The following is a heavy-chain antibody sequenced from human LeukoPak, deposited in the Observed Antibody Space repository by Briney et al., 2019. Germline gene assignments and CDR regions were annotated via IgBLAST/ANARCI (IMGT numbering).Heavy chain of an antibody. CDR1: GGSISSGDYY. CDR3: ARYLFYYDSSGYPQPPYYYYYGMDV. CDR2: IYYSGST. Sequence: SETLSLTCTVSGGSISSGDYYWSWIRQPPGEGLEWIGYIYYSGSTNYNPSLKSRVTISVDTSKNQFSLKLSSVTAADTAVYYCARYLFYYDSSGYPQPPYYYYYGMDVWGQGTTVTVSS. V-gene: IGHV4-61*08. J-gene: IGHJ6*02. D-gene: IGHD3-22*01.